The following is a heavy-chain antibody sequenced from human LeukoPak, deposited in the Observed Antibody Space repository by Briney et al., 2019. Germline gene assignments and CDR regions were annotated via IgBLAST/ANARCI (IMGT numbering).Heavy chain of an antibody. Sequence: ASVKVSCKASGGTFSSYAISWVRQAPGQGLEWMGRIIPILGIANYAQKFQGRVTITADKSTSTAYMELSSLRSEDTAVYYCANCYYDSSGYLIDYWGQGTLVTVSS. V-gene: IGHV1-69*04. J-gene: IGHJ4*02. CDR2: IIPILGIA. CDR1: GGTFSSYA. D-gene: IGHD3-22*01. CDR3: ANCYYDSSGYLIDY.